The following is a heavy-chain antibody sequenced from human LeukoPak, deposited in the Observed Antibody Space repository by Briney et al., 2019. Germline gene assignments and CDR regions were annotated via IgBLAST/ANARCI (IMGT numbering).Heavy chain of an antibody. Sequence: SETLSLTCTVSGGSISYYYWSWIRQPPGKGLEWIGYIYYSGSTNYNPSLKRRGTISVDTSKNQFSLHLSSVTTADTAVYYCARVSCSSTSCPRRDALDVWGQGTMVTVSS. J-gene: IGHJ3*01. CDR1: GGSISYYY. CDR3: ARVSCSSTSCPRRDALDV. D-gene: IGHD2-2*01. V-gene: IGHV4-59*01. CDR2: IYYSGST.